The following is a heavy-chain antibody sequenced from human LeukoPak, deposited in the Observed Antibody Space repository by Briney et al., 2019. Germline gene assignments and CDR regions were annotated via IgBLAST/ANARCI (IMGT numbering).Heavy chain of an antibody. V-gene: IGHV4-4*07. D-gene: IGHD2-8*01. Sequence: SETLSLTCTVSGGSISSYYWSWIRQPAGKGLEWIGRIYTSGSTNYNPSLKSRVTMSVDTSKNQFSLKLSSVTAADTAVYYCASDVSFSNGFYWYFDLWGRGTLVTVSS. CDR2: IYTSGST. CDR3: ASDVSFSNGFYWYFDL. J-gene: IGHJ2*01. CDR1: GGSISSYY.